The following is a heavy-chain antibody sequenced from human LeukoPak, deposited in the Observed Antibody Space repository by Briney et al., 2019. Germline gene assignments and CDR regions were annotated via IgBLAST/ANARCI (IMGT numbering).Heavy chain of an antibody. D-gene: IGHD3-10*01. V-gene: IGHV4-4*02. Sequence: SETLSLTCAVSGGSLSRSTWWSWVRQPPGKGLEWIGEIYHSGSTFYNPSLKSRVTITVDTPKNQFSLKLSSVTAADTAVYYCARDQDYYGSGSYGPDYWGQGTLVTVSS. CDR2: IYHSGST. J-gene: IGHJ4*02. CDR3: ARDQDYYGSGSYGPDY. CDR1: GGSLSRSTW.